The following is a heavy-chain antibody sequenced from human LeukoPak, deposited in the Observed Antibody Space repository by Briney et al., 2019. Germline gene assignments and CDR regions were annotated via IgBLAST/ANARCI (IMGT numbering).Heavy chain of an antibody. CDR2: IYYSGST. D-gene: IGHD1-26*01. J-gene: IGHJ4*02. CDR3: ARQGSGNYLSPVNY. CDR1: GGSISSSSYY. Sequence: PSETLSLTCTVSGGSISSSSYYWGWIRQPPGKRLAWIGTIYYSGSTYYNPSLKSRVTISVDTSKNQFSLKLSSVTAADTAVYYCARQGSGNYLSPVNYWGQGTLVTVSS. V-gene: IGHV4-39*01.